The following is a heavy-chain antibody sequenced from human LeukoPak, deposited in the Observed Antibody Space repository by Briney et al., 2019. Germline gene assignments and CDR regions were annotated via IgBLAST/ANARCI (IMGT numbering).Heavy chain of an antibody. CDR1: GYSFTSYW. CDR2: IYPGDSDT. J-gene: IGHJ3*02. Sequence: GESLKISCKGSGYSFTSYWIGWVRQMPGKGLELMGIIYPGDSDTRYSPSFQGQVTISADKSISTAYLQWSSLNASDTAMYYCATHNWNDPVTGLAFDIWGQGTMVTVSS. CDR3: ATHNWNDPVTGLAFDI. D-gene: IGHD1-1*01. V-gene: IGHV5-51*01.